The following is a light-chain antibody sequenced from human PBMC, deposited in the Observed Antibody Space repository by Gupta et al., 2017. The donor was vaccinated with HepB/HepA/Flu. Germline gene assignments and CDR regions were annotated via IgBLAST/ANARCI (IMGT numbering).Light chain of an antibody. J-gene: IGLJ2*01. CDR2: ENN. V-gene: IGLV1-51*02. CDR1: SSNIGHNY. Sequence: QSVLTQPPSVSAAPGQTVPISCSGGSSNIGHNYVSWYQQLPGTAPKLLIYENNKRPSGIPDRFSGSKSGTSATLCITGLQTGDEADYYCGTWDSSLRAVVFGGGTKLTVL. CDR3: GTWDSSLRAVV.